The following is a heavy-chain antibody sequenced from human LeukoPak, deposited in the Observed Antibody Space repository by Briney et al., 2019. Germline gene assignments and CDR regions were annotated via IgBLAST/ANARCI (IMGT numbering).Heavy chain of an antibody. V-gene: IGHV3-11*01. Sequence: PGGSLRLSCAASGFTLRDYVMSWVRQAPGKGLEWVSYIDPSGTALFYADSVKGRFTISRDNGKNSLYLQLRSLRADDTAVCYCARAAYNWNWGQGTLVTVSS. CDR2: IDPSGTAL. J-gene: IGHJ4*02. CDR1: GFTLRDYV. D-gene: IGHD1-20*01. CDR3: ARAAYNWN.